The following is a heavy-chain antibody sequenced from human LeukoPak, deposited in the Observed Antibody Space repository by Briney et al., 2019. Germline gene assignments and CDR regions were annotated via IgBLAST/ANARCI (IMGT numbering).Heavy chain of an antibody. D-gene: IGHD3-3*01. J-gene: IGHJ6*02. CDR2: MNPNSGNT. CDR3: ARAIRSYYDFWSGYYPYYYYYGMDV. Sequence: ASVKVSCKASGYTFTSYDINWVRQATGQGLEWMGWMNPNSGNTGYAQKFQGRVTMTRNTSISTAYMELCSLRSEDTAVYYCARAIRSYYDFWSGYYPYYYYYGMDVWGQGTTVTVSS. CDR1: GYTFTSYD. V-gene: IGHV1-8*01.